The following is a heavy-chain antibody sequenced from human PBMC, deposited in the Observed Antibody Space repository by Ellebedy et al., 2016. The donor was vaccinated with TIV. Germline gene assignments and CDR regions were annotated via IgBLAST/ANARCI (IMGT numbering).Heavy chain of an antibody. CDR2: IRGSGDTT. CDR3: ARVGGYYYNS. CDR1: GFTFSSHW. J-gene: IGHJ4*02. Sequence: ESLKISCTSSGFTFSSHWMHCVRPAPGKGLECVSAIRGSGDTTYYADSVRGRFTISRDSSKNTLDLQMNSLRAEDTAVYYCARVGGYYYNSWGRGTLVTVSS. V-gene: IGHV3-23*01. D-gene: IGHD3-10*01.